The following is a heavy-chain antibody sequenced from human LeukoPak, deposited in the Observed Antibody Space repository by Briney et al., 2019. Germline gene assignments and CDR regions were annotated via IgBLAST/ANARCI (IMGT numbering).Heavy chain of an antibody. V-gene: IGHV3-74*01. D-gene: IGHD3-9*01. CDR2: INSDGSST. CDR3: ARENYDILTGYSDCIDY. J-gene: IGHJ4*02. CDR1: GFTFSSYW. Sequence: GGSLRLSCAASGFTFSSYWMHWVRQAPGKGLVWVSRINSDGSSTSYADSVKGRFTISRDNAKNTLYLQMNSLRAEDTAVYYCARENYDILTGYSDCIDYWGQGTLVTVSS.